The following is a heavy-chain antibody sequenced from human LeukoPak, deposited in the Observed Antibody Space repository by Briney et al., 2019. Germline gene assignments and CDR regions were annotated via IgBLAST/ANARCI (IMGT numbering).Heavy chain of an antibody. CDR3: ARGSCSSTSCYPLNY. CDR1: GFTFSTYS. Sequence: GGSLRLSCAASGFTFSTYSMNWVRQAPGKGLEWVSSISSSSSYIYYADSVKGRFTVSRDNAKNSLCLQVNSLRAEDTAVYYCARGSCSSTSCYPLNYWGQGTLVTVSS. J-gene: IGHJ4*02. CDR2: ISSSSSYI. V-gene: IGHV3-21*01. D-gene: IGHD2-2*01.